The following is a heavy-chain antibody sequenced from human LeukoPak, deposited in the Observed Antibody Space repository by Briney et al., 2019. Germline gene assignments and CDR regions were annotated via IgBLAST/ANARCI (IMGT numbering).Heavy chain of an antibody. D-gene: IGHD3-10*01. CDR2: ISGSGGST. Sequence: GGSLRLSCAASGFTFSSYGMHWVRQAPGKGLEWVSAISGSGGSTYYADSVKGRFTISRDNSKNTLYLQMNSLRAEDTAVYYCAKDGSGSYYLPYSSFDYWGQGTLVTVSS. CDR1: GFTFSSYG. V-gene: IGHV3-23*01. J-gene: IGHJ4*02. CDR3: AKDGSGSYYLPYSSFDY.